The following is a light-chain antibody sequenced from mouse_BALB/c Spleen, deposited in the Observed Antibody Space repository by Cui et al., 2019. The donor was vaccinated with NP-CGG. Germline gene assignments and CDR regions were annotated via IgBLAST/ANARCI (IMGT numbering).Light chain of an antibody. CDR3: ALWYSNHWV. J-gene: IGLJ1*01. V-gene: IGLV1*01. CDR2: GTN. CDR1: TGAVTTTNY. Sequence: VFTHASVLTTSPGGTVTLTCRSSTGAVTTTNYANWVQEKPDHLFTGLIGGTNNRVPGVPARFSGSLIGDKAALTITGAQTEDEAMYFCALWYSNHWVFGGGTKLTVL.